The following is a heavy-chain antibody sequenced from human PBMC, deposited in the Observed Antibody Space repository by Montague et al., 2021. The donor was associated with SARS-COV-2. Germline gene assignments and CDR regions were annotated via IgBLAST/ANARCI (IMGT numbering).Heavy chain of an antibody. Sequence: SETLSLTCAVYGGSLSGDHWGWIRQPPGRGLEWVGSISYSGRTYFSPSLKSRLTISVDSSENQFSLRLSSVTAADTAVYYCASSYYYGSGTYVYNYYMDVWGKGTTVTVPS. CDR2: ISYSGRT. CDR1: GGSLSGDH. D-gene: IGHD3-10*01. J-gene: IGHJ6*03. CDR3: ASSYYYGSGTYVYNYYMDV. V-gene: IGHV4-39*01.